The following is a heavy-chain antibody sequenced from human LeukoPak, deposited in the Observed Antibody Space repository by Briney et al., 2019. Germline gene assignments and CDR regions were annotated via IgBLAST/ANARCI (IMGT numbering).Heavy chain of an antibody. J-gene: IGHJ4*02. CDR1: GFTFNNYA. CDR2: VSGSGAIA. V-gene: IGHV3-23*01. CDR3: ARVRWGGLYYFDY. Sequence: GGSLRLSCAASGFTFNNYAMSWVRQAPRKGLEWVSTVSGSGAIAYYTDSDKGRFTISRDNSKNTLYLQMNSLRAEDTAVYYCARVRWGGLYYFDYWGQGTLVTVSS. D-gene: IGHD3-16*01.